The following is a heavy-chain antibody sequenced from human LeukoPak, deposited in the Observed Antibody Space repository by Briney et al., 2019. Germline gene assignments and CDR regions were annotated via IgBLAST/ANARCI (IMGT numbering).Heavy chain of an antibody. J-gene: IGHJ4*02. V-gene: IGHV4-59*01. D-gene: IGHD1-1*01. Sequence: SSETLSLTCTVSGGSISSYYWSWIRQPPGKGLEWIGDIYYSGSTNYNPSLKSRVTISVDTSKNQFSLKLSSVTAADTAVYYCARDRGTGLFDYWGQGTLVTVSS. CDR2: IYYSGST. CDR3: ARDRGTGLFDY. CDR1: GGSISSYY.